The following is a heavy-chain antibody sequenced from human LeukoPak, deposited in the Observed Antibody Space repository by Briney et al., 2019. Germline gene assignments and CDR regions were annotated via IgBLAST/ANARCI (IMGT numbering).Heavy chain of an antibody. CDR3: AKGEGGRYSYCLIAFDAFDI. D-gene: IGHD5-18*01. CDR2: ISGSGGST. V-gene: IGHV3-23*01. J-gene: IGHJ3*02. CDR1: GFTFSSYA. Sequence: GSLRLSCAASGFTFSSYAMSWVRQAPGKGLEWVSAISGSGGSTYYADSVKGRFTISRDNSKNTLYLQMNSLRAEDTAVYYCAKGEGGRYSYCLIAFDAFDIWGQGTMVTVSS.